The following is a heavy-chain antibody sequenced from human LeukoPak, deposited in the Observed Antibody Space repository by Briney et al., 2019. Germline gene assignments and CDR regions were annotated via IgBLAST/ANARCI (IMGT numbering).Heavy chain of an antibody. CDR3: ARRRYSSGWYAYDY. J-gene: IGHJ4*02. D-gene: IGHD6-19*01. CDR2: IYYSGST. Sequence: SETLSLTWSVSGGPISSSTYHWGWIRQPPGKGLEWIGSIYYSGSTYYNPSLKSRVTISADTSKNQFSLKLSSVTAADTAVYYCARRRYSSGWYAYDYWGQGTLVTVSS. V-gene: IGHV4-39*01. CDR1: GGPISSSTYH.